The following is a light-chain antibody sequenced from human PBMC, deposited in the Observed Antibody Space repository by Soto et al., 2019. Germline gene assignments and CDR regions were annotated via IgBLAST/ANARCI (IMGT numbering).Light chain of an antibody. J-gene: IGKJ1*01. CDR2: GAS. CDR1: QSVSNNY. V-gene: IGKV3-20*01. Sequence: EIVLTQSPATLSLSKGEGATVSCRASQSVSNNYLAWYQQKPGQAPRLLIYGASNRATGIPDRFSGSGSGTDFTLTISRLEPEDFAVYYCQQYGSSGTFGQGTKVDNK. CDR3: QQYGSSGT.